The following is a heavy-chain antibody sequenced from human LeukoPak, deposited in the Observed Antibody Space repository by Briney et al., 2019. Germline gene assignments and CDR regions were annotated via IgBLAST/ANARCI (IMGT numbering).Heavy chain of an antibody. D-gene: IGHD3-22*01. J-gene: IGHJ4*02. V-gene: IGHV3-23*01. CDR1: GFTFSSYA. Sequence: QAGGSLRLSCAASGFTFSSYAMSWVRQAPGKGLEWVSAISGSGGSTYYADSVKGRFTISRDNSKNTLYLQMNSLRAEDTAVYYCAKDRDYYDSSGYYPYWGQGTLVTVSS. CDR2: ISGSGGST. CDR3: AKDRDYYDSSGYYPY.